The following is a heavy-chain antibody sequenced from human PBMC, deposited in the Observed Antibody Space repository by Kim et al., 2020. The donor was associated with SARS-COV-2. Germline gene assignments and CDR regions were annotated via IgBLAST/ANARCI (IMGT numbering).Heavy chain of an antibody. Sequence: YYADPVKGRFTISRDNAKNSLYLQMNSLRAEDTAVYYCARDRGVYGMDVWGQGTTVTVSS. V-gene: IGHV3-48*04. D-gene: IGHD3-10*01. CDR3: ARDRGVYGMDV. J-gene: IGHJ6*02.